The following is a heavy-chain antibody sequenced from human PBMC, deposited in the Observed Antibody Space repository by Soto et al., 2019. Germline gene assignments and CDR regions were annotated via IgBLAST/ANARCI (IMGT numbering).Heavy chain of an antibody. V-gene: IGHV1-18*01. CDR2: VSAYNGER. CDR3: SRGTSIPASGDY. CDR1: GYTFTNYG. J-gene: IGHJ4*01. Sequence: QVQLVQSGAEVKKPGASVKVSCKDSGYTFTNYGINWVRQAPGQGLEWLGWVSAYNGERRYAQRVQARVIMTTDKSTTTAYMELRSLRSDDTAVYYCSRGTSIPASGDYWGQGTLVTVSS. D-gene: IGHD6-6*01.